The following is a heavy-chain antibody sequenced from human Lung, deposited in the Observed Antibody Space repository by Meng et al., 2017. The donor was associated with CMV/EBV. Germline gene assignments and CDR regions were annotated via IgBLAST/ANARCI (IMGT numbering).Heavy chain of an antibody. CDR1: GYTFSSYG. CDR3: AGGAGSRGVITHYNFDH. Sequence: SVXVSXXTSGYTFSSYGIIWVRQAPGQGLEWMGWISAYNGDIKYAQKLQGRVTMTTDTSTSIAYMELRSLRSDDTAVYYCAGGAGSRGVITHYNFDHWGQGTLVTVSS. CDR2: ISAYNGDI. V-gene: IGHV1-18*01. J-gene: IGHJ4*02. D-gene: IGHD3-10*01.